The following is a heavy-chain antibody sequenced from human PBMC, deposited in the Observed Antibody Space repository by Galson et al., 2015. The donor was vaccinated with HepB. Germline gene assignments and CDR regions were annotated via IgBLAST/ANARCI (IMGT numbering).Heavy chain of an antibody. D-gene: IGHD3-16*02. J-gene: IGHJ4*02. Sequence: SLRLSCAASGFTFSSYWMSWVRQAPGKGLEWVANIKQDGSEKYYVDSVKGRFTISRDNAKNSLYLQMNSLRAEDTAVYYCARESTFGGVIAFDYWGQGTLVTVSS. CDR1: GFTFSSYW. CDR2: IKQDGSEK. V-gene: IGHV3-7*03. CDR3: ARESTFGGVIAFDY.